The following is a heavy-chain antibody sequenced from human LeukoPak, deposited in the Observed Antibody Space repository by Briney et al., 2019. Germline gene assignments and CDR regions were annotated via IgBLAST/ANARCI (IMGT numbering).Heavy chain of an antibody. CDR3: ARVPSRIVVVPAAPYYYYYSMDV. CDR1: GFTFSSYW. Sequence: PGGSLRLSCAASGFTFSSYWMSWVRQAAGKGLEWVASIKQDGSEKYYVDSVKGRFTISRDNAKNSLYLQMNSLRAEDTAVYYCARVPSRIVVVPAAPYYYYYSMDVWGKGTTVTVSS. CDR2: IKQDGSEK. J-gene: IGHJ6*03. D-gene: IGHD2-2*01. V-gene: IGHV3-7*01.